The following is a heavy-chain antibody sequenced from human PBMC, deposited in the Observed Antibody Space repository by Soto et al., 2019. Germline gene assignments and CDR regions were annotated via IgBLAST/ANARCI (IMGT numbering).Heavy chain of an antibody. Sequence: QVQLVQSGAEVKKPGSSVKVSCKASGGTFSSYAISWVRQAPGQGLEWMGGIIPIFGTANYAQKFQGRVTITADKSTSTAYMELSSLRSEDTAVYYCARDPRIYRSSSNWFDPWGQGTLVTVSS. CDR2: IIPIFGTA. V-gene: IGHV1-69*06. D-gene: IGHD6-6*01. CDR3: ARDPRIYRSSSNWFDP. J-gene: IGHJ5*02. CDR1: GGTFSSYA.